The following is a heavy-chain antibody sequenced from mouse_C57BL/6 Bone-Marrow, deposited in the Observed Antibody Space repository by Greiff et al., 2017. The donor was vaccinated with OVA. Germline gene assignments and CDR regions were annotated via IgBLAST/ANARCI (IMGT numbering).Heavy chain of an antibody. CDR1: GYTFTSYW. J-gene: IGHJ2*01. D-gene: IGHD2-3*01. CDR2: IYPGSGST. Sequence: QVQLQQPGAELVKPGASVKMSCKASGYTFTSYWITWVKQRPGQGLEWIGDIYPGSGSTNYNEQFKSKATLTVDKSSRTAYMLRSSLTSEYSTVYYCAKESYDGYPFFDVWGQGTTLTVSS. CDR3: AKESYDGYPFFDV. V-gene: IGHV1-55*01.